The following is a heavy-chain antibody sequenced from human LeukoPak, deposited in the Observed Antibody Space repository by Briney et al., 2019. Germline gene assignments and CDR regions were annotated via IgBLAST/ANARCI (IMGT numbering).Heavy chain of an antibody. CDR2: VNTDGSEK. J-gene: IGHJ4*02. V-gene: IGHV3-7*01. CDR1: GFTFSNCL. CDR3: ARSDQGPEE. D-gene: IGHD2-2*01. Sequence: GGSVRLPCATTGFTFSNCLMNEVRQAPGKGLEWVAIVNTDGSEKHYVDSVRGRFIVSRDNAKNSLYLQITSLRGDDTALYYCARSDQGPEEWGQGTLVTVSS.